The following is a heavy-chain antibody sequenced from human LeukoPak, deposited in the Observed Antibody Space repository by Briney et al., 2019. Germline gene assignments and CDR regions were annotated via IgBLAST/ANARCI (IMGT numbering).Heavy chain of an antibody. CDR2: IYSCGST. V-gene: IGHV3-53*01. Sequence: GGSLRLSCAASGFTVSSNYMSWVRQAPGKGLEWVSVIYSCGSTYYADSVKGRFTISRDNSKNTLYLQMNSLRAEDTAVYYCAKRSSSSWNYYGMDVWGQGTTVTVSS. CDR1: GFTVSSNY. D-gene: IGHD6-13*01. J-gene: IGHJ6*02. CDR3: AKRSSSSWNYYGMDV.